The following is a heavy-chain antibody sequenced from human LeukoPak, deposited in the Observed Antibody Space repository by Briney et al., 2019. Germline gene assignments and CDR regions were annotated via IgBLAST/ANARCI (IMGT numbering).Heavy chain of an antibody. CDR2: ISYDGSIK. J-gene: IGHJ4*02. Sequence: WGSLRLSCAASGFTSSGYAIHWVRQAPGKGLEWVGFISYDGSIKYYADSVKGRCTISRDNSKNTLNLQINSLRAEDTAVYYCARDLSEKYSIDYWGQGTLVTVSS. CDR1: GFTSSGYA. CDR3: ARDLSEKYSIDY. V-gene: IGHV3-30-3*01. D-gene: IGHD2-15*01.